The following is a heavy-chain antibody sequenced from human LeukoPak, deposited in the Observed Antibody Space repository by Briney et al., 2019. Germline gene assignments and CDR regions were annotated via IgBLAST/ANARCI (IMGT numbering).Heavy chain of an antibody. CDR3: AKESVVVPAAPPDY. CDR2: ISGSGGST. Sequence: GGSLRLSCAASGCTFSSYAMSWVRQAPGKGLEWVSAISGSGGSTYYADSVKGRFTISRDNSKNTLYLQMNSLRAEDTAVYYCAKESVVVPAAPPDYWGQGTLVTVSS. V-gene: IGHV3-23*01. D-gene: IGHD2-2*01. J-gene: IGHJ4*02. CDR1: GCTFSSYA.